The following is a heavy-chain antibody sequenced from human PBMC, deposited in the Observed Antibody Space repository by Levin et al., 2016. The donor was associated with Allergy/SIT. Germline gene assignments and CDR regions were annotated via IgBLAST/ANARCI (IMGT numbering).Heavy chain of an antibody. CDR1: GDSVSSSNAA. CDR2: TFYRSQWYY. D-gene: IGHD3-10*01. Sequence: SQTLSLTCAISGDSVSSSNAAWSWIRQSPSRGLEWLGRTFYRSQWYYDYAVSVRGRISVNPDTSNNQFSLHLSSVTPEDTAVYYCAREGRMIRGVKNWFDLWGQGTLVTVSS. J-gene: IGHJ5*02. CDR3: AREGRMIRGVKNWFDL. V-gene: IGHV6-1*01.